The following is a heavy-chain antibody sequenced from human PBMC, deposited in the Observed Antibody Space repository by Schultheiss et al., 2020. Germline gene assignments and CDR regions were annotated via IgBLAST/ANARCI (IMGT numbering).Heavy chain of an antibody. Sequence: GESLKISCAASGFTFSSYAMHWVRQAPGKGLEWVAVISYDGSNKYYADSVKGRFTISRDNSKNTLYLQMNSLRAEDTAVYYCARRTVDTAMDIGMDVWGQGTTVTVSS. CDR2: ISYDGSNK. CDR1: GFTFSSYA. CDR3: ARRTVDTAMDIGMDV. D-gene: IGHD5-18*01. V-gene: IGHV3-30*04. J-gene: IGHJ6*02.